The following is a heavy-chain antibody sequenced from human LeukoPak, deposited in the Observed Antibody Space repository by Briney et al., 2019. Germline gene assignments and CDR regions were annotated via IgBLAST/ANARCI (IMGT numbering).Heavy chain of an antibody. V-gene: IGHV3-30*02. Sequence: GGSLRLSCAASGFTFSSYGMHWARQAPGKGLEWVAFIRYDGSNKYYADSVKGRFTISRDNSKNTLYLQMNSLRAEDTAVYYCAKIKGGRIQGSEGNAFDIWGLGTMVTVSS. CDR2: IRYDGSNK. D-gene: IGHD5-18*01. J-gene: IGHJ3*02. CDR1: GFTFSSYG. CDR3: AKIKGGRIQGSEGNAFDI.